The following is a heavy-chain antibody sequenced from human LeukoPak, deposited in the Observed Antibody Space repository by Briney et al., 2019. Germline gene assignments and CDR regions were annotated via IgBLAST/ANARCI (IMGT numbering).Heavy chain of an antibody. Sequence: PSETLSLTCAVSGGSISSGGYSWSWIRQPPGKGLEWIGYIYHSGSTYYNPSLKSRVTISVDTSKNQFSLKLSSVTAADTAVYYCARERGSSLYFDYWGQGTLVTVSS. CDR1: GGSISSGGYS. CDR3: ARERGSSLYFDY. CDR2: IYHSGST. D-gene: IGHD6-6*01. V-gene: IGHV4-30-2*01. J-gene: IGHJ4*02.